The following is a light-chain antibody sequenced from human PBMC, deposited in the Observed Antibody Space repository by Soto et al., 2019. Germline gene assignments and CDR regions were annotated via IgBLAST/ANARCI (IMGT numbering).Light chain of an antibody. Sequence: SYELTQPPSVSVSPGQTASITCSGDKLGDKYACWYQQKPGQSPVLVIYQDSKRPSGIPERFSGSNSGNTATLTLSGTQAMDEADYYCQAWDSSTHYVFGTGTKLTVL. CDR3: QAWDSSTHYV. J-gene: IGLJ1*01. CDR1: KLGDKY. V-gene: IGLV3-1*01. CDR2: QDS.